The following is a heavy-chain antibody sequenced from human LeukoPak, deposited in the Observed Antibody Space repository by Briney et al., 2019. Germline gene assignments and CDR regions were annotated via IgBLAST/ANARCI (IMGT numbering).Heavy chain of an antibody. Sequence: SETLSLTCAVYGGSFSGYYWSWIRQPPGKGLEWIGEINHSGSTNYNPSLKSRVTISVDTSKNQFSLKLTSVTAADTAVYYCAKHEYGDLKYFDYWGQGTLVTVSS. V-gene: IGHV4-34*01. CDR2: INHSGST. CDR3: AKHEYGDLKYFDY. D-gene: IGHD4-17*01. CDR1: GGSFSGYY. J-gene: IGHJ4*02.